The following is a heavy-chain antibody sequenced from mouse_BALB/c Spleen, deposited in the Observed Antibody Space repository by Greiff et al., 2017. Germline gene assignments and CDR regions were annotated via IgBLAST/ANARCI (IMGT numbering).Heavy chain of an antibody. D-gene: IGHD1-2*01. V-gene: IGHV5-17*02. CDR1: GFTFSSFG. CDR3: ARPLLRLFYAMDY. J-gene: IGHJ4*01. Sequence: EVQGVESGGGLVQPGGSRKLPCAASGFTFSSFGMHWVRQAPEKGLEWVAYISSGSSTIYYADTVKGRFTISRDNPKNTLFLQMTSLRSEDTAMYYCARPLLRLFYAMDYWGQGTSVTVSS. CDR2: ISSGSSTI.